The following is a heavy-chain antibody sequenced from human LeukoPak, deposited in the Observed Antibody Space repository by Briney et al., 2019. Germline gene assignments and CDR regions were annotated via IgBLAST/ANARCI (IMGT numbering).Heavy chain of an antibody. Sequence: GGSLRLSCAASGFTFSSYAMSWVRQAPGKGLEWVSAISGRGGSTYYADSVKGRFTISRDNSKNTLYLQMNSLRAEDTAVYYCAKDLFGGSGTFDYWGQGTLVTVPS. D-gene: IGHD3-10*01. V-gene: IGHV3-23*01. J-gene: IGHJ4*02. CDR2: ISGRGGST. CDR1: GFTFSSYA. CDR3: AKDLFGGSGTFDY.